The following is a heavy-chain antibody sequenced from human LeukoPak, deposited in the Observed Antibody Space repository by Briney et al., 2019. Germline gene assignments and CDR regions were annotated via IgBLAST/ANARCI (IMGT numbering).Heavy chain of an antibody. Sequence: SQTLSLTCTVSGGSISSGGYYWSWIRQHPGKGLEWIGYIYYSGSTYYNPSLKSRVTISVDTSKNQSSLKLSSVTAADTAVYYCARDRSQDYYYYYMDVWGKGTTVTVSS. J-gene: IGHJ6*03. V-gene: IGHV4-31*03. CDR3: ARDRSQDYYYYYMDV. CDR2: IYYSGST. CDR1: GGSISSGGYY.